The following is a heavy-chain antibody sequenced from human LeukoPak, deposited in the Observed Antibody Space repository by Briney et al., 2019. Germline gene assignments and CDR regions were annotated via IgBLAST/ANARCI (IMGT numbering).Heavy chain of an antibody. CDR2: ISGSGSTI. D-gene: IGHD3-9*01. V-gene: IGHV3-23*01. CDR1: GFTFSSYA. Sequence: PGGSLRLSCAASGFTFSSYAMSWVRQAPGKGLEWVSAISGSGSTIYYADSVKGRFTISRDNSKNTVYLQMKSLRVEDTAVYYCAKDLNYDILGGDDAFDIWGQGTMVIVSS. J-gene: IGHJ3*02. CDR3: AKDLNYDILGGDDAFDI.